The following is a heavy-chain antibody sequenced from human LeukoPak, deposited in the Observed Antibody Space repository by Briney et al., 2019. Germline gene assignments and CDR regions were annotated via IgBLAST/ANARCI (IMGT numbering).Heavy chain of an antibody. Sequence: SETLSLTCTVSGGSISRSSYYWGWIRQPPGKGLEWIGSIYYSGSTYYNPSLKSRVTISVDTSKNQFSLKLSSVTAADTAVYYCARTSPGGPSMWGQGTMVTVSS. CDR1: GGSISRSSYY. CDR2: IYYSGST. D-gene: IGHD3-10*01. J-gene: IGHJ3*01. CDR3: ARTSPGGPSM. V-gene: IGHV4-39*07.